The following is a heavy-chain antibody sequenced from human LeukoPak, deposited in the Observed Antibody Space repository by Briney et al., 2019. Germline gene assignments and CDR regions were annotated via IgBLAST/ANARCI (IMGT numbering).Heavy chain of an antibody. D-gene: IGHD3-22*01. CDR2: IRSKAYGGTT. V-gene: IGHV3-49*04. Sequence: KPGGSLRLSCAASGFTFSSYWMSWVRQAPGKGLEWVGFIRSKAYGGTTEYAAPVKGRFTISRDDSKSIAYLQMNSLKTEDTAVYYCTRDVGTMIVFPYFQHWGQGTLVTVSS. CDR1: GFTFSSYW. CDR3: TRDVGTMIVFPYFQH. J-gene: IGHJ1*01.